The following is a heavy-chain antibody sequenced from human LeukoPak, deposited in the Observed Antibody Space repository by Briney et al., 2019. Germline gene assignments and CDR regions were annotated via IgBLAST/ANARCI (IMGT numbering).Heavy chain of an antibody. CDR2: ISGSGGST. D-gene: IGHD3-22*01. V-gene: IGHV3-23*01. CDR3: AKDFESGTYYYDSSGYSDAFDI. CDR1: GFTFSSYA. J-gene: IGHJ3*02. Sequence: PGGSLRLSCAASGFTFSSYAMSWVRQAPGKGLEWVPAISGSGGSTYYADSVKGRFTISRDNSKNTLYLQMNSLRAEDTAVYYCAKDFESGTYYYDSSGYSDAFDIWGQGTMVTVSS.